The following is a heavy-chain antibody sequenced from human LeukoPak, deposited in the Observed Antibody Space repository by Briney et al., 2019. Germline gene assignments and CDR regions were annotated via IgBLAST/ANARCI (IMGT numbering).Heavy chain of an antibody. CDR2: IKSNANGGTP. Sequence: GGSLRLSCAASGFSFMNAWMIWVRQAPGKGLEWVGRIKSNANGGTPDYAAPARGRFTISRDDSKNTLYLQMNSLKTEDTAVYYCTTFYHEYSPYWGRGTLVTVSS. V-gene: IGHV3-15*01. J-gene: IGHJ4*02. CDR3: TTFYHEYSPY. CDR1: GFSFMNAW. D-gene: IGHD2/OR15-2a*01.